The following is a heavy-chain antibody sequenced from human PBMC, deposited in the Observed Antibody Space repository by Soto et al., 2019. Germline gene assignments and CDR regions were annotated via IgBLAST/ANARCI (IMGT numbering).Heavy chain of an antibody. J-gene: IGHJ6*02. CDR2: IIPILGIA. CDR3: ARYPGGKGGMDV. D-gene: IGHD1-26*01. CDR1: GGTFSSYT. V-gene: IGHV1-69*02. Sequence: QVQLVQSGAEVKKPGSSVKVSCKASGGTFSSYTISWVRQAPGQGLEWMGRIIPILGIANYAQKFQGRVKINADKSTSTAYMELSSLRSEDTAVYYCARYPGGKGGMDVWGQGTTVTVSS.